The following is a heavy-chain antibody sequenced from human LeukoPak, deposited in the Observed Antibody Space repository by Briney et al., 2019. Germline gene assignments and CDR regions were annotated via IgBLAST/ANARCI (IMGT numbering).Heavy chain of an antibody. J-gene: IGHJ4*02. CDR1: GFIFSGFW. CDR3: VRGKGDDY. CDR2: IKQDGTGK. Sequence: GGSLRLSCAASGFIFSGFWMTWVRQAPGKGLERVANIKQDGTGKYYVDSVKGRFTISRDNAKNSLYLQMNSLRVEDTAVYYCVRGKGDDYWGQGTLVTVSS. D-gene: IGHD3-16*01. V-gene: IGHV3-7*03.